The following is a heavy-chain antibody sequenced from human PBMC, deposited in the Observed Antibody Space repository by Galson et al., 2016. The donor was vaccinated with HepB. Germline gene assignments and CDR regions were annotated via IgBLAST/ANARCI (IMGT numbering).Heavy chain of an antibody. CDR1: EFVFRNYA. CDR3: ARIFLEELSGGLVWFDS. D-gene: IGHD2-8*02. CDR2: ISGNGDKT. Sequence: SLRLSCAASEFVFRNYAMAWVRQAPGKGLEWVSGISGNGDKTYYAASVKGRFTLSRDNSRNTLHLELKSLRVDDTAVYYCARIFLEELSGGLVWFDSWGLGTRVSV. V-gene: IGHV3-23*01. J-gene: IGHJ5*01.